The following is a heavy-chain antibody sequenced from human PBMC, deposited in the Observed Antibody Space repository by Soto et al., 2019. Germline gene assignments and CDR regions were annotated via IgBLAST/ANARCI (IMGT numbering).Heavy chain of an antibody. Sequence: SVTLSLTCAVYGVSFSGYYWILLRQPPGKGLEWIGEINHSGSNNYNPSLKSRVTISVDTSKNQFSLKLSSVTAADTAVYYCARWQEYSSSFDYWGRGTLVTVSS. CDR3: ARWQEYSSSFDY. J-gene: IGHJ4*02. V-gene: IGHV4-34*01. CDR2: INHSGSN. D-gene: IGHD3-22*01. CDR1: GVSFSGYY.